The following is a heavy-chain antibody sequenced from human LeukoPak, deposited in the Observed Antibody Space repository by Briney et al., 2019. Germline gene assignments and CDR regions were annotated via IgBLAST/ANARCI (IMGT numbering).Heavy chain of an antibody. Sequence: GASVKVTCKASGGTFSSYAISWVRQAPGQGLEWMGWISAYNGNTNYAQTLQGRVTMTTDTSTSTAYMELRSLRSDDTAVYYCARDTRGYCSSTSCRSVAFDIWGQGTMVTVSS. CDR1: GGTFSSYA. J-gene: IGHJ3*02. CDR2: ISAYNGNT. D-gene: IGHD2-2*01. V-gene: IGHV1-18*01. CDR3: ARDTRGYCSSTSCRSVAFDI.